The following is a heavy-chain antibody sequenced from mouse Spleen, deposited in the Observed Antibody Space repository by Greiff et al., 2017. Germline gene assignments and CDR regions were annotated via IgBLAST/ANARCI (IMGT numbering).Heavy chain of an antibody. CDR3: ARDSNYEYYAMDY. V-gene: IGHV1-78*01. J-gene: IGHJ4*01. D-gene: IGHD2-5*01. CDR2: IYPRDGST. Sequence: VQLQESDAELVKPGASVKISCKVSGYTFTDHTIHWMKQRPEQGLEWIGYIYPRDGSTKYNEKFKGKATLTADKSSSTAYMQLNSLTSEDSAVYFCARDSNYEYYAMDYWGQGTSVTVSS. CDR1: GYTFTDHT.